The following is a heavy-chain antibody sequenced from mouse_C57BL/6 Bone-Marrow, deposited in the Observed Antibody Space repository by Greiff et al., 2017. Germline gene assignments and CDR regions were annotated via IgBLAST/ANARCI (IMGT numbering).Heavy chain of an antibody. V-gene: IGHV14-3*01. Sequence: EVMLVESVAELARPGASVKLSCKASGFNIKNTYMHWVKQRPEQGLEWIGRIDPANGNTKYAPKFQGKATITADKSSNTAYLQLSSLTSEDTAVYYCADYDLYYNAMDYWGQGTSVTVSS. D-gene: IGHD2-4*01. CDR1: GFNIKNTY. CDR3: ADYDLYYNAMDY. CDR2: IDPANGNT. J-gene: IGHJ4*01.